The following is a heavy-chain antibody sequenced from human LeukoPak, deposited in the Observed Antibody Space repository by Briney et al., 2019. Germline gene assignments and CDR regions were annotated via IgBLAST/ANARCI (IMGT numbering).Heavy chain of an antibody. CDR1: GRSFSGYY. Sequence: PSETLSLTCAVYGRSFSGYYWSWIRQPPGKGLEWIGEINHSGSTNYNPSLKSRVTISVDTSKNQFSLKLSSVTAADTAVYYCARERLGWLQLWGFDPWGQGTLVTVSS. J-gene: IGHJ5*02. V-gene: IGHV4-34*01. D-gene: IGHD5-24*01. CDR3: ARERLGWLQLWGFDP. CDR2: INHSGST.